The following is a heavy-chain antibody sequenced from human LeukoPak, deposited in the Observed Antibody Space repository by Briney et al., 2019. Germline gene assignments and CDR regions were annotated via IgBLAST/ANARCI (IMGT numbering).Heavy chain of an antibody. Sequence: GASVKVSCKASGYTFTGYYMHWVRQAPGQGLEWMGWINPNSGGTNYAQKFQGRVTMTRDTSISTAYMELSRLRSDDTAVYYCARDGSTMIDSDAFDIWGQGTMVTVSS. V-gene: IGHV1-2*02. CDR1: GYTFTGYY. J-gene: IGHJ3*02. CDR3: ARDGSTMIDSDAFDI. CDR2: INPNSGGT. D-gene: IGHD3-22*01.